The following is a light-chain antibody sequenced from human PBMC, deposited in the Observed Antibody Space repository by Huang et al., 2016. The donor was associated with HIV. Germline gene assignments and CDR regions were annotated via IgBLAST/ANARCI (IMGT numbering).Light chain of an antibody. Sequence: EIVMTQSPATLSVSPGERATLSCRASQSVTGNLAWYQHKPGQPPRLLIYGASTRAAGAAARFNASGAGTEFTLTINLQSEDFAVYYCQQYNKWPRTFGPGTKVDVK. CDR1: QSVTGN. CDR2: GAS. CDR3: QQYNKWPRT. V-gene: IGKV3-15*01. J-gene: IGKJ3*01.